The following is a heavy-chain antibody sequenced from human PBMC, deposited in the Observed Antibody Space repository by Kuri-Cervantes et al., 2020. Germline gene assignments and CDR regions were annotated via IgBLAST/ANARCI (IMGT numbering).Heavy chain of an antibody. CDR3: ARPNMAYFDY. CDR1: XGSISSSSYX. J-gene: IGHJ4*02. D-gene: IGHD1/OR15-1a*01. V-gene: IGHV4-39*01. Sequence: SETLSLXCTASXGSISSSSYXWGXXXQPPGXGLXXIGSIYYSGSTYYNPSLXSRVTISVDTXKNQXXXKLSSVTAXDXAVYYCARPNMAYFDYWGQGTLVTVSS. CDR2: IYYSGST.